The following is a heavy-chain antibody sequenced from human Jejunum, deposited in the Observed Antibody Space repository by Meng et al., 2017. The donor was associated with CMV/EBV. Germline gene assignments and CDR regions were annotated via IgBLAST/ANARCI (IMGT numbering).Heavy chain of an antibody. CDR2: VYYHSGST. V-gene: IGHV4-59*01. D-gene: IGHD6-13*01. CDR3: ARVPAELGSSSSSYYFDS. Sequence: SDFWTSIREPQGKGLEWRGYVYYHSGSTNYNPSLKSRVTISVDSPENQFSLKLTCVTAADTAVYYCARVPAELGSSSSSYYFDSWGQGTLVTVSS. J-gene: IGHJ4*02. CDR1: SDF.